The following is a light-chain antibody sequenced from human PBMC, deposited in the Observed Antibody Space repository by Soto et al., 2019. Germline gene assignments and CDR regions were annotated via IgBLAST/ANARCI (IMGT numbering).Light chain of an antibody. CDR1: QSVSSR. Sequence: EIVLTQSPGILSLSPGERATLSCRASQSVSSRLAWYQQRPGQAPRLLISGASSRATGIPDRFSGSGSGTDFTLTISRLEPEDFALYYCQHYAHNSPITFGQGTRLEIK. V-gene: IGKV3-20*01. CDR3: QHYAHNSPIT. J-gene: IGKJ5*01. CDR2: GAS.